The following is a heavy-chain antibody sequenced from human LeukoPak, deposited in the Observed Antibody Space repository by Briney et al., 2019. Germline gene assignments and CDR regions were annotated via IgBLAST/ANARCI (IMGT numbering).Heavy chain of an antibody. J-gene: IGHJ4*02. D-gene: IGHD2-8*02. Sequence: GGSLRLSCAASGFTVSSNYMSWVRQAPGKGLEWVSVIYSGGSTYHADSVKGRFTISRDNSKNTLYLQMNSLRAEDTAVYYCAREGQYCTGGVCHFDYWGQGTLVTVSS. CDR1: GFTVSSNY. V-gene: IGHV3-53*01. CDR2: IYSGGST. CDR3: AREGQYCTGGVCHFDY.